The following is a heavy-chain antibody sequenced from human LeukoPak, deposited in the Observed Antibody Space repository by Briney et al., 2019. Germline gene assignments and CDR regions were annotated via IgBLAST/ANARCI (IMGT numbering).Heavy chain of an antibody. CDR2: ISSSSSYI. V-gene: IGHV3-21*01. J-gene: IGHJ3*02. CDR3: ARDHPWRSDAFDI. Sequence: GGSLRLSCAASGFTFSSYSMNWVRQAPGKGLEWVSSISSSSSYIYYADSVKGRFTISRDNAKNSLYLQMNSLRAEDTAVYYCARDHPWRSDAFDIWGQGTMVTVSS. D-gene: IGHD3-3*01. CDR1: GFTFSSYS.